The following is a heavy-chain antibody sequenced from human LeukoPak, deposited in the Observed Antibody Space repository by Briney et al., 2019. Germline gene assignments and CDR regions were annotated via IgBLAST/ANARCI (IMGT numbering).Heavy chain of an antibody. CDR2: INHSGST. Sequence: SETLSLTCAVYGGSFSGYYWSWIRQPPGKGLEWIGEINHSGSTNYNPSLKSRVTISVDTSKNQFSLKLSSVIAADTAAYYCARDIAAAGAEYFQHWGQGTLVTVSS. CDR3: ARDIAAAGAEYFQH. D-gene: IGHD6-13*01. V-gene: IGHV4-34*01. CDR1: GGSFSGYY. J-gene: IGHJ1*01.